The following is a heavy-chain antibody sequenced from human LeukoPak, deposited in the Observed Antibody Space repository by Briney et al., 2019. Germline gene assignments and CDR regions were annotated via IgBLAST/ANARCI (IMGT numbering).Heavy chain of an antibody. CDR2: IYYSGSI. CDR3: ARERETAFDY. J-gene: IGHJ4*02. D-gene: IGHD5-18*01. CDR1: GASISSYY. Sequence: PSETLSLTCTVSGASISSYYWSWIRQPPGKGLEWIGDIYYSGSIKYNPSLKSRVTMSVDTSKNQFSLKLSSVTAADTAVYYCARERETAFDYWGQGTLVTVSS. V-gene: IGHV4-59*01.